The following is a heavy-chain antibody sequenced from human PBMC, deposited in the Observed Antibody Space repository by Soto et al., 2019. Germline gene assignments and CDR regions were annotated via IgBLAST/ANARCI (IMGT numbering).Heavy chain of an antibody. D-gene: IGHD1-26*01. CDR3: MAPVTCEVGYYSGVDV. V-gene: IGHV4-30-2*06. CDR1: GGSISSTGHS. J-gene: IGHJ6*02. CDR2: IYHSGST. Sequence: SETLSLTCGVSGGSISSTGHSWSWIRQSPGKGLEWIGYIYHSGSTSYNPSLKSRVTISVNRSQNQFSLKLNSPTAADTAVSYAMAPVTCEVGYYSGVDVWGQGPSVTVSS.